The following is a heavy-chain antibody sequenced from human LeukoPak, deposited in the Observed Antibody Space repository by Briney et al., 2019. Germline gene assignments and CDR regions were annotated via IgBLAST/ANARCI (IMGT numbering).Heavy chain of an antibody. J-gene: IGHJ4*02. V-gene: IGHV3-43*01. Sequence: GGSLRLTCAASGFTFAEYTMHWVRQAPGKGLEWVSLISWNGARIHYGDSVKGRFTISRDNSKNSLYLQMNSLRTEDTALYYCVKDLVAASENVRGWYPMDYWGQGTLVTVSS. CDR3: VKDLVAASENVRGWYPMDY. CDR2: ISWNGARI. CDR1: GFTFAEYT. D-gene: IGHD6-19*01.